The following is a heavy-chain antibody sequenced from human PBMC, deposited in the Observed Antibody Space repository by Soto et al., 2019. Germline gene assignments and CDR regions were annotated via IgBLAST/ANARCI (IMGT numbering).Heavy chain of an antibody. Sequence: GGSLRLSCTVSGFTFGDYAMSWFRQAPGKGLEWVGFIRSKDYGGITEYAASVEGRFTISRDDSKSIAYLQMNSLKTEDTAVYYCTRGGASTYYYYGMDVWGQGTTVTVSS. CDR2: IRSKDYGGIT. CDR3: TRGGASTYYYYGMDV. J-gene: IGHJ6*02. V-gene: IGHV3-49*03. CDR1: GFTFGDYA.